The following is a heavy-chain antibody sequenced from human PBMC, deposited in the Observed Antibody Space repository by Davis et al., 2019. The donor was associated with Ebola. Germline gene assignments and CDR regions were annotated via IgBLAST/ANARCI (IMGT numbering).Heavy chain of an antibody. D-gene: IGHD3-3*01. CDR3: ARHEQGYNFRSGFYMDN. J-gene: IGHJ4*02. V-gene: IGHV5-10-1*01. Sequence: KVSCKGSGYSFSSNWISWVRQMPGKGLEWMGRIDPSDSYSNYSPSFQGHVTISADKSISTAYLQWSSLKASDTAMYYCARHEQGYNFRSGFYMDNWGQGSLVTVSS. CDR1: GYSFSSNW. CDR2: IDPSDSYS.